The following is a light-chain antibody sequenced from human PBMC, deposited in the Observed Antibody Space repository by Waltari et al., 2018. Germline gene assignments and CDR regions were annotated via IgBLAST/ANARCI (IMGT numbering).Light chain of an antibody. Sequence: QSALTQPASVSGSPGQSITISCTGTSSDVGDYNYVSWYQQHPGKAPKLMIYDVRNRPSGVSNRFSGAKSGNTASLTISGLQAEDEADYYCSSYIDSSTLELFGGGTSLTVL. V-gene: IGLV2-14*03. CDR2: DVR. J-gene: IGLJ2*01. CDR3: SSYIDSSTLEL. CDR1: SSDVGDYNY.